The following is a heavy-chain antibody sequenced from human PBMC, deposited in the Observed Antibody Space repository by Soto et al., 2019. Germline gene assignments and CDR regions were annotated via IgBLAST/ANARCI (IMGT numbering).Heavy chain of an antibody. CDR3: AREGHSRAVAGYFDY. J-gene: IGHJ4*02. D-gene: IGHD6-19*01. CDR2: IYYSGST. CDR1: GGSISSGGYY. V-gene: IGHV4-31*01. Sequence: QVQLQESGPGLVKPSQTLSLTCTVSGGSISSGGYYWSWIRQHPGKGLEWIGYIYYSGSTYYNPSFNSLVTISVGTSKNQFPLKLSSVTAADAAVYYCAREGHSRAVAGYFDYWGQGTLDTVSS.